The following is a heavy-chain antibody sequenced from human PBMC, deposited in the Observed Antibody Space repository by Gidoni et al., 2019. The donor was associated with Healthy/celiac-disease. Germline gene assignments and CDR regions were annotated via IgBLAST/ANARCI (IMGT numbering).Heavy chain of an antibody. D-gene: IGHD4-17*01. CDR1: GYTFTSYY. CDR3: ASPDQRGGDYDGMMAGFDY. CDR2: INPSGGST. Sequence: QVQLVQSGAEVKKPGASVKVSCKASGYTFTSYYMHWVRQAPGQGLEWMGIINPSGGSTSYAQKFQGRVTMTRDTSTSTVYMELSSLRSEDTAVYYCASPDQRGGDYDGMMAGFDYWGQGTLVTVSS. J-gene: IGHJ4*02. V-gene: IGHV1-46*01.